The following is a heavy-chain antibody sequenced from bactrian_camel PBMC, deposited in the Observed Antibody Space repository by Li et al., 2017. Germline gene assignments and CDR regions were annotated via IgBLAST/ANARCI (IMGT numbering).Heavy chain of an antibody. D-gene: IGHD2*01. CDR2: IYRRDYST. CDR1: GVTFC. J-gene: IGHJ4*01. Sequence: DVQLVESGGGSVQAGGSLRLSCAANGVTFCMGWFRQAPGKEREGVAAIYRRDYSTYYADSVKGRFTISQDYAKNTIYLQMNTLKHEDTAMYYCAAARYSGYCSTLPRLYNYWGQGTQVTVS. V-gene: IGHV3S40*01. CDR3: AAARYSGYCSTLPRLYNY.